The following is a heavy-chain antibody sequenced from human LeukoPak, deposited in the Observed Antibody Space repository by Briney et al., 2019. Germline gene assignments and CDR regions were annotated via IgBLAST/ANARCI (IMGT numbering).Heavy chain of an antibody. CDR1: GFTFSSYS. CDR2: ISSSSSTI. J-gene: IGHJ5*02. V-gene: IGHV3-48*01. D-gene: IGHD3-22*01. CDR3: ARDQSYYYDSSGYNH. Sequence: GGSLRLSCAASGFTFSSYSMNWVRQAPGKGLEWVSYISSSSSTIYYADSVKGRFTISRDNAKNSLYLQMNSLRAEDTAVYYCARDQSYYYDSSGYNHWGQGTLVTVSS.